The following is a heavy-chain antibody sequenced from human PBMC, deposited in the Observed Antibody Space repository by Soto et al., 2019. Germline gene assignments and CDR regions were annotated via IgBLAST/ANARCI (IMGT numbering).Heavy chain of an antibody. V-gene: IGHV3-30*18. CDR2: ISYDGSNK. Sequence: SLRLSCAASGFTFSSYGMHWVRQAPGKGLEWVAVISYDGSNKYYADSVKGRFTISRDNSKNTLYLQMNSLRAEDTAVYYCAKDAEGMDVWGQGTTVTVSS. CDR3: AKDAEGMDV. CDR1: GFTFSSYG. J-gene: IGHJ6*02.